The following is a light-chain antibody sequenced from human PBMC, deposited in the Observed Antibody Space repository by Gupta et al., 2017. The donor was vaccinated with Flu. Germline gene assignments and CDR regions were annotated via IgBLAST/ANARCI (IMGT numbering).Light chain of an antibody. CDR3: QQYHNMPYT. J-gene: IGKJ2*01. CDR2: WTS. CDR1: QFILYPPTNQHP. Sequence: DIVMTQSPDSLAVSLGERATIQCRSSQFILYPPTNQHPLAWYQQRPGQPPKLLIYWTSIRKSGVPDRFSGSGSGTDFALTISSLHPEDVAIYYCQQYHNMPYTFGQGTKLEIK. V-gene: IGKV4-1*01.